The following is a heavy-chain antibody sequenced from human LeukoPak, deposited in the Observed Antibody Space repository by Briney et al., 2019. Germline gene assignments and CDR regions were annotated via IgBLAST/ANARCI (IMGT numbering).Heavy chain of an antibody. V-gene: IGHV3-23*01. CDR2: ISGSDNHT. CDR1: GFTFSSYA. CDR3: ARDTGGYRS. Sequence: GGSLRLSCAASGFTFSSYAMSWVRQAPGKGLEWVSAISGSDNHTYYADSVKGRFTISRDNSKNTLYLQMNSLRAEDTAVYYCARDTGGYRSWAQGTLVTVSS. J-gene: IGHJ5*02. D-gene: IGHD2-8*02.